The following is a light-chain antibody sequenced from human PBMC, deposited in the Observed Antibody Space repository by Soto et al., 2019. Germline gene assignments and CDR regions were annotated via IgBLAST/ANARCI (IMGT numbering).Light chain of an antibody. Sequence: QSVLTQPSSVSGPPGQSVTISCTGSSSDVGGYKYVSWYQQHPGKAPQLMIYDVSKRPSGVPDRFSGSKSGNTASLTISGLQAEDEADYFCCSYAASNSVVFGGGTKLTVL. CDR2: DVS. V-gene: IGLV2-11*01. CDR3: CSYAASNSVV. J-gene: IGLJ2*01. CDR1: SSDVGGYKY.